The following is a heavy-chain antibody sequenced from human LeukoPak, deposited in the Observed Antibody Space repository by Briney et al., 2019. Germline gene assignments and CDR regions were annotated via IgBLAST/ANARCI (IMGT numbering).Heavy chain of an antibody. D-gene: IGHD6-13*01. Sequence: GGSLRLSCEASGLTLSNFAVSWVRQAPGKGLEWVSVISGGAGDSTRYADTVTGRFTISRDISKNTVHLQMDSLRVEDTGVYYCAKDATSSWYQSWLDPWGQGTLVTVSS. V-gene: IGHV3-23*01. J-gene: IGHJ5*02. CDR1: GLTLSNFA. CDR3: AKDATSSWYQSWLDP. CDR2: ISGGAGDST.